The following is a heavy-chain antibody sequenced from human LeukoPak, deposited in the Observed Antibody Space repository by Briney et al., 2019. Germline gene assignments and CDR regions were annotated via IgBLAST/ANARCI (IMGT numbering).Heavy chain of an antibody. CDR2: INHSGST. D-gene: IGHD6-13*01. CDR1: GGSFSGYY. V-gene: IGHV4-34*01. CDR3: AWSSSWYVDY. J-gene: IGHJ4*02. Sequence: SETLSLTCAVYGGSFSGYYWSWIRQPPGKGLEWIGEINHSGSTNYNPSLKSRVTISVDTSKNQFSLKLSSVTAADTAVYYCAWSSSWYVDYWGQGTLVTVSS.